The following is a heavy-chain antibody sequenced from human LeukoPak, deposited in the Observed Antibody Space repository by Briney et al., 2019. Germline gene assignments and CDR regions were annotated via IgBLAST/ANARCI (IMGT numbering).Heavy chain of an antibody. CDR3: ATHRGYGDYVGFDY. Sequence: ASVKVSCKVSGYTLTELSMRWVRQAPGKGLVWMGGFDPEDGETIYAQKFQGRVTMTEDTSTDTAYMELSSLRSEDTAVYYCATHRGYGDYVGFDYWGQGTLVTVSS. CDR1: GYTLTELS. J-gene: IGHJ4*02. D-gene: IGHD4-17*01. V-gene: IGHV1-24*01. CDR2: FDPEDGET.